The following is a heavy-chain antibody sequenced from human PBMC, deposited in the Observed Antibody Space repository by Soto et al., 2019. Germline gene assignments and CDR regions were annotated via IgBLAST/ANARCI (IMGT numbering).Heavy chain of an antibody. Sequence: QVQLQESGPGLVKPSETLSLTCSVSGGSVSSGSYYWSWIRQPPGKGLEWVGYVYSSGGTSYNPSLKSRVTISLDTSKNQFSLQLSSVTAADTAVYYCARDGDGYNHWGQGTLVTVSS. CDR3: ARDGDGYNH. CDR1: GGSVSSGSYY. CDR2: VYSSGGT. D-gene: IGHD5-12*01. V-gene: IGHV4-61*01. J-gene: IGHJ4*02.